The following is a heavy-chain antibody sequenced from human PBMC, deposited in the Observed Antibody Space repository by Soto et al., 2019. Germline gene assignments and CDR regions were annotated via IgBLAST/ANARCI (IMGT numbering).Heavy chain of an antibody. V-gene: IGHV4-34*01. CDR3: ARSPAYIMITFGGVKHAFDI. CDR1: GGSFSGYY. D-gene: IGHD3-16*01. J-gene: IGHJ3*02. CDR2: INHSGST. Sequence: QVQLQQWGAGLLKPSETLSLTCAVYGGSFSGYYWSWIRQPPGKGLEWIGEINHSGSTNYNPALKSRVTISVDTSKNQFSLKLSSVTAADTAVYYCARSPAYIMITFGGVKHAFDIWGQGTMVTVSS.